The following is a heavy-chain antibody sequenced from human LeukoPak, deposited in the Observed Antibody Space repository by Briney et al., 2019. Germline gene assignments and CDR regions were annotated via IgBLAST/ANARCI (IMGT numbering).Heavy chain of an antibody. CDR3: ARVAVLRYLGMDV. CDR2: ISGTSTYI. CDR1: GFTFDKYF. Sequence: PGGSLRLSCTTSGFTFDKYFMIWVRQAPGKGLQWVSSISGTSTYIYYADSVKGRFTISRDNAKNSLYLQMNSLRAEDTAVYYCARVAVLRYLGMDVWGQGTTVTVSS. V-gene: IGHV3-21*01. J-gene: IGHJ6*02. D-gene: IGHD3-9*01.